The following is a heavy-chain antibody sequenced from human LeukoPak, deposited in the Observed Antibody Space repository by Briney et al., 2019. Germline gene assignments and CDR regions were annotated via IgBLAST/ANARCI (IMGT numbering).Heavy chain of an antibody. D-gene: IGHD3-22*01. CDR3: AVTPTHYYYDSSGYVYYYYGMDV. CDR2: INPNSGGT. CDR1: GYTFTGYY. V-gene: IGHV1-2*02. J-gene: IGHJ6*02. Sequence: ASVKVSCKASGYTFTGYYMHWVRQAPGQGLEWMGWINPNSGGTNYAQKFQGRVTMTRDTSISTAYMELSRLRSDDTAVYYCAVTPTHYYYDSSGYVYYYYGMDVWGQGTTVTVSS.